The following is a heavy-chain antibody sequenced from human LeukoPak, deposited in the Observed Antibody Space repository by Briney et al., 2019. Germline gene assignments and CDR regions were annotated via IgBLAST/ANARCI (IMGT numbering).Heavy chain of an antibody. CDR3: ARDRHTYVSKWFDP. Sequence: GASVKVSCKASGGTFSSYAISWVRQAPGQGLEWMGGIIPIFGTANYAQKLQGRVTMTTDTSTSTAYMELRSLRSDDTAVYYCARDRHTYVSKWFDPWGQGTLVTVSS. V-gene: IGHV1-69*05. D-gene: IGHD3-10*02. CDR2: IIPIFGTA. J-gene: IGHJ5*02. CDR1: GGTFSSYA.